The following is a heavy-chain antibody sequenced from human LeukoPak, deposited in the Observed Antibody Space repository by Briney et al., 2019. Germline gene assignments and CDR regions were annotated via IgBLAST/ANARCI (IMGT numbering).Heavy chain of an antibody. CDR3: ARDAPYYDSSGYYLVPAFDI. V-gene: IGHV3-48*04. CDR2: ISSSGSTI. CDR1: GFTFSTYS. D-gene: IGHD3-22*01. Sequence: GGSLRLSCAASGFTFSTYSMNWVRQAPGKGLEWVSYISSSGSTIYYADSVKGRFTISRDNAKNSLYLQMNSLRAEDTAVYYCARDAPYYDSSGYYLVPAFDIWGQGTMVTVSS. J-gene: IGHJ3*02.